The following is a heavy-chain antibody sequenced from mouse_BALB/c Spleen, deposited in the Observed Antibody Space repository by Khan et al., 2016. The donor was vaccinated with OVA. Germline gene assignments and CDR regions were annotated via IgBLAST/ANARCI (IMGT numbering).Heavy chain of an antibody. Sequence: VQLVELGPGLVAPSQSLSITCTVSGFSLTSYGVHWVRQPPGKDLEWLGVIWTGGSTNYNSALRSRLTINKDNSKSQVFLKMNNLQTDDTAMYCCARDLGSSHWYFDVWGAGTTVTVSS. V-gene: IGHV2-9*02. CDR1: GFSLTSYG. CDR2: IWTGGST. J-gene: IGHJ1*01. D-gene: IGHD1-1*01. CDR3: ARDLGSSHWYFDV.